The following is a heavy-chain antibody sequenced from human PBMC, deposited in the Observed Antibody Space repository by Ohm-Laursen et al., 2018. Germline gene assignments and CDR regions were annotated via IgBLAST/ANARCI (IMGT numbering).Heavy chain of an antibody. V-gene: IGHV3-23*01. Sequence: GSLRLSCAASGFTFSSYAMSWVRQAPGKGLEWVSAISGSGGSTYYADSVKGRFTISRDNSKNTLYLQMNSLRAEDTAVYYCAKKMVWFGELLYGGYYYGMDVWGQGTTVTVSS. J-gene: IGHJ6*02. CDR1: GFTFSSYA. CDR2: ISGSGGST. D-gene: IGHD3-10*01. CDR3: AKKMVWFGELLYGGYYYGMDV.